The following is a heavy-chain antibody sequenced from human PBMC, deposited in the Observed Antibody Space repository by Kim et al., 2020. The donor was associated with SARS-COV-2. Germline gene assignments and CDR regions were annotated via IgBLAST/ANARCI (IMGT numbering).Heavy chain of an antibody. CDR1: GFTFSSYS. D-gene: IGHD6-6*01. J-gene: IGHJ6*02. Sequence: GGSLRLSCAASGFTFSSYSMNWVRQAPGKGLEWVSSISSSSSYIYYADSVKGRFTISRDNAKNSLYLQMNSLRAEDTAVYYCARDSPLTSIAAPPGYYYGMDVWGQGTTVTVSS. CDR3: ARDSPLTSIAAPPGYYYGMDV. CDR2: ISSSSSYI. V-gene: IGHV3-21*01.